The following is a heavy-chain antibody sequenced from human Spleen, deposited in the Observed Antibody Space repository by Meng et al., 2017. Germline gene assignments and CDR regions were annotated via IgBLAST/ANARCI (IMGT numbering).Heavy chain of an antibody. Sequence: GESLKISCAASGFTFSSYWMNWVRQAPGKGLEWVANIKQDGSDKYYVDSVKGRFTISRDNAKNSLYLQMNSLRVEDTAVYYCARGGSSRYSHFDYWGQGTLVTVSS. CDR3: ARGGSSRYSHFDY. V-gene: IGHV3-7*01. CDR2: IKQDGSDK. CDR1: GFTFSSYW. D-gene: IGHD6-13*01. J-gene: IGHJ4*02.